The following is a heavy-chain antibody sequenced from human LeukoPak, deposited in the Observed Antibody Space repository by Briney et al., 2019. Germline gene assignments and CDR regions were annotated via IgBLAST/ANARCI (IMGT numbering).Heavy chain of an antibody. J-gene: IGHJ4*02. CDR1: GFTVSSNY. V-gene: IGHV3-66*01. Sequence: GGSLRLSCAASGFTVSSNYTSWVRRAPGKGLEWVSIIYSGGSTYYADSVKGRFTISRDNSKKTLYLQMNSLSAEDTAVYYCARGLAVAGTGFDYWGQGTLVTVSS. D-gene: IGHD6-19*01. CDR3: ARGLAVAGTGFDY. CDR2: IYSGGST.